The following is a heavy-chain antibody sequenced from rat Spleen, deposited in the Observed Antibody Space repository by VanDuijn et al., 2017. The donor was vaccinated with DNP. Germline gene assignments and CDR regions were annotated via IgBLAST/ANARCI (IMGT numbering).Heavy chain of an antibody. CDR3: SIKGQPYYSMDP. J-gene: IGHJ4*01. CDR1: GYSLTSYG. Sequence: VQVKESGPGLAQPSQTLSVVGTVSGYSLTSYGVSWARQPPGKGLEWIATISSGGDIDYTSALKSRLSLTRDTSKNQVFLKMNSLQIKDTATYFCSIKGQPYYSMDPWGQLTSVTVSS. D-gene: IGHD1-1*01. V-gene: IGHV2S12*01. CDR2: ISSGGDI.